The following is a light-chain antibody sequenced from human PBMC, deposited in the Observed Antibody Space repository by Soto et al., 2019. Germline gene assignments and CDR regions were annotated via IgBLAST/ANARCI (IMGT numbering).Light chain of an antibody. CDR3: QQHGSSPVT. J-gene: IGKJ4*01. CDR1: QSVTSTY. Sequence: EIVLTQSPGTLSLSPGERATLSCRASQSVTSTYLAWYQQKPGQAPRLLIYGASKRATGIPDRFSGSGSGTDFTLTISRLEPEDFAVYYCQQHGSSPVTFGGGTKVEIK. CDR2: GAS. V-gene: IGKV3-20*01.